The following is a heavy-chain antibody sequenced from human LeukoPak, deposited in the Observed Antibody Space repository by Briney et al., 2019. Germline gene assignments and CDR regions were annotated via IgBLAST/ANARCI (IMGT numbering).Heavy chain of an antibody. CDR1: GGSFNGYY. V-gene: IGHV4-34*01. CDR2: IKHSGRT. J-gene: IGHJ3*01. CDR3: ARPQTPDDYFDF. Sequence: SETLSLTCAVSGGSFNGYYWTWIRQPPGKGLEWIGEIKHSGRTNSNPSLKNRVTISLDTSRNQFSLHLTSVTAADTAVYYCARPQTPDDYFDFWGQGTLVTVSS. D-gene: IGHD5-12*01.